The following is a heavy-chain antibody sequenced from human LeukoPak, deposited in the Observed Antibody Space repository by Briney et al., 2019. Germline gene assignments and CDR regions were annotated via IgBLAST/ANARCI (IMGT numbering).Heavy chain of an antibody. D-gene: IGHD4-17*01. Sequence: SETLSLTCTVSGGSISSYYWSWIRQPPGKGLEWIGYIYYSGSTNYNPSLKSRVIIPVDTSKNQFSLKLSSVTAADTAVYYCARDYGDYYFDYWGQGTLVTVSS. CDR1: GGSISSYY. CDR2: IYYSGST. CDR3: ARDYGDYYFDY. J-gene: IGHJ4*02. V-gene: IGHV4-59*01.